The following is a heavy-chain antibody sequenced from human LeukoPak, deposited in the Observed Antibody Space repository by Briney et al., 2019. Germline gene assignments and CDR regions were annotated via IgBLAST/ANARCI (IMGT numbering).Heavy chain of an antibody. CDR1: GGSVSIGSYY. V-gene: IGHV4-61*01. CDR2: IDYSGST. D-gene: IGHD6-13*01. J-gene: IGHJ4*02. Sequence: PSETLSLTCTVSGGSVSIGSYYWIWIRQPPGKGLEWYGYIDYSGSTNYNPSLKSRVTISVDTSKNQFSLKLSSVTAADTAVYYCARDGGIAAAGTLASWGQGTLVTVSS. CDR3: ARDGGIAAAGTLAS.